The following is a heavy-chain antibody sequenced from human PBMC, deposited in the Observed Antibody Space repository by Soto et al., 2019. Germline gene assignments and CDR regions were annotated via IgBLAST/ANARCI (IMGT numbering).Heavy chain of an antibody. CDR1: GYSFTSYW. J-gene: IGHJ4*02. Sequence: GESLKISCKGSGYSFTSYWIGWVRQMPGKGLEWMGIIYPGDSDTRYSPSFQGQVTISADKSISTAYLQWSSLKASDTAMYYCATRGYCTNGVCYRSSFDYWGQGTLVTSPQ. D-gene: IGHD2-8*01. CDR2: IYPGDSDT. CDR3: ATRGYCTNGVCYRSSFDY. V-gene: IGHV5-51*01.